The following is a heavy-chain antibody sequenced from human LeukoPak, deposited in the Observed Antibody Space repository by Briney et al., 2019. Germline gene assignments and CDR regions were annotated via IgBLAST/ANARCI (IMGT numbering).Heavy chain of an antibody. V-gene: IGHV4-59*01. D-gene: IGHD3-10*01. CDR1: GGSISSYY. Sequence: SETLSLTCTVSGGSISSYYWSWIRQPPGKGLEWIGYIYYTGSTSYNPSLKSRVTISMDTSKNQFSPKLSSVTAADSAVYYCARSDYSGSGTYTEFDAFDIWGQGPMVTVSS. J-gene: IGHJ3*02. CDR3: ARSDYSGSGTYTEFDAFDI. CDR2: IYYTGST.